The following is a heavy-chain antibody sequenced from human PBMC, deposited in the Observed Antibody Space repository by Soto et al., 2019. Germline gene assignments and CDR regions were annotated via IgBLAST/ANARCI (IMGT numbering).Heavy chain of an antibody. CDR1: GYTLTELS. Sequence: ASVKVSCKVSGYTLTELSIHWVRQPPGKGLEWMGGFDPEDAETIYARRFQGRVTMTEDTSADTAYMELSSLRSEDTAVYYCAAGVVPYGMDVWGQGTTVTVSS. V-gene: IGHV1-24*01. D-gene: IGHD2-15*01. CDR2: FDPEDAET. J-gene: IGHJ6*02. CDR3: AAGVVPYGMDV.